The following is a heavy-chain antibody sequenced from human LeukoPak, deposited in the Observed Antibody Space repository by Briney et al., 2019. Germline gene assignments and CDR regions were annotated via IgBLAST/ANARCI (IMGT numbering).Heavy chain of an antibody. CDR3: ARRAGEYSHPYDY. CDR1: GFTVSSNS. Sequence: PGGSLRLSCTVSGFTVSSNSMSWVRQAPGKGLEWVSFIYSGGNTHYSDSVKGRFTISRDNSKNTLYPQVNSLRADDTAVYYCARRAGEYSHPYDYWGQGTLVTVSS. V-gene: IGHV3-53*01. CDR2: IYSGGNT. D-gene: IGHD4-17*01. J-gene: IGHJ4*02.